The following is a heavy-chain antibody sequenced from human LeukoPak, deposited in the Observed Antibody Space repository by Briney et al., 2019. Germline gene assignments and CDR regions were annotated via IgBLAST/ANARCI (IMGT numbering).Heavy chain of an antibody. CDR3: ARDYYDTSGHYPFDY. CDR2: IYASGTT. V-gene: IGHV4-4*07. Sequence: PSETLSLTCTVSGASISTFSWNWLRQPAGKGLEWIGRIYASGTTNYNPSLKSRVTMSVDTSENQFSLKMTSVTAADTAIYYCARDYYDTSGHYPFDYWGQGTLVTVSS. CDR1: GASISTFS. D-gene: IGHD3-22*01. J-gene: IGHJ4*02.